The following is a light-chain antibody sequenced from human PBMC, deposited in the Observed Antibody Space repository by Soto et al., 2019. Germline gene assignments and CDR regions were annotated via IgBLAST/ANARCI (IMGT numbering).Light chain of an antibody. J-gene: IGKJ1*01. CDR2: AAS. CDR3: QQSYITPWT. Sequence: DIQMTQSPSSLSTSVGDRVTITCRARQSISNYLNWYQQKPGKVPKLLIYAASRLQSGVPSRFSGSGSGTDFTLTITSLQPEDFATYFCQQSYITPWTFGQGTKVEIK. V-gene: IGKV1-39*01. CDR1: QSISNY.